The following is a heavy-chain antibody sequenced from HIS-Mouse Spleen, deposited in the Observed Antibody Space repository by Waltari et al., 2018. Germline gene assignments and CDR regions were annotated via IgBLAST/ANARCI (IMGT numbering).Heavy chain of an antibody. CDR1: GFTFSSYW. D-gene: IGHD1-20*01. V-gene: IGHV3-7*01. CDR3: ARAGYNWNDAFDI. J-gene: IGHJ3*02. Sequence: EVQLVESGGGLVQPGGSLRLSCAASGFTFSSYWMSGVGQAPGKGLEWVANIKQDGSEKYYVDSVKGRFTISRDNAKNSLYLQMNSLRAEDTAVYYCARAGYNWNDAFDIWGQGTMVTVSS. CDR2: IKQDGSEK.